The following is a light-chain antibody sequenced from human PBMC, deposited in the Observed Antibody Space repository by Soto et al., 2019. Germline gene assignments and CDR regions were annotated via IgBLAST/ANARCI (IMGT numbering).Light chain of an antibody. CDR3: QSYDSSLSGWV. CDR2: GNS. CDR1: SSNIGAGYD. J-gene: IGLJ3*02. Sequence: QAVVTQPPSVSGAPGQRVTISCTGSSSNIGAGYDVHWYQQLPGTAPKLLIYGNSNRPSGXXXRXSGSKSGTSASLAITGLQAEDEADYYCQSYDSSLSGWVFGGGTKLTVL. V-gene: IGLV1-40*01.